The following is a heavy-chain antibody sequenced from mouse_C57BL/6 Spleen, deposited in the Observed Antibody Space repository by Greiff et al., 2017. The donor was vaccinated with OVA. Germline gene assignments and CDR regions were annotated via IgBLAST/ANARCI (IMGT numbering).Heavy chain of an antibody. J-gene: IGHJ1*03. CDR3: ARSGYYGNYEWYFDV. Sequence: QVQLQQSDAELVKPGASVKISCKVSGYTFTDHTIHWMKQRPEQGLEWIGYIYPRDGSTKYNEKFKGKATLTADKSSSTAYMQLNSLTSEDSAVYVCARSGYYGNYEWYFDVWGTGTTVTVSS. D-gene: IGHD2-1*01. CDR2: IYPRDGST. CDR1: GYTFTDHT. V-gene: IGHV1-78*01.